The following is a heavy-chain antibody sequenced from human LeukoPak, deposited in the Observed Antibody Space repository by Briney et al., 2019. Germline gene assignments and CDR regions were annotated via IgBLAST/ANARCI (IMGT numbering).Heavy chain of an antibody. CDR3: ARDNTAAGPFDY. D-gene: IGHD6-13*01. J-gene: IGHJ4*02. CDR2: IDPSGGST. CDR1: GYTFTSYY. Sequence: ASVKVSCKSSGYTFTSYYMRWVRQAPGQGLEWMGIIDPSGGSTSYAQKFQGRVTMTRDTSTSTVYMEVSSLRSEDTAVYYCARDNTAAGPFDYWGQGTLVTVSS. V-gene: IGHV1-46*01.